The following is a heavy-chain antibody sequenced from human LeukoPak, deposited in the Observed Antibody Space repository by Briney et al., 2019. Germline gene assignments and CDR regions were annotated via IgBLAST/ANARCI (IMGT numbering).Heavy chain of an antibody. V-gene: IGHV1-18*01. Sequence: SVKVSCKTSGYTFTNYGISGVRQAPGQGLDWMGWVSTSNPHTNYAPKFRGRVIMTIDTSTTTAYLEMRSLTSDDTAVYYCARDRFLWGLGNWFDLWGQGTLITVTS. D-gene: IGHD3-3*01. CDR1: GYTFTNYG. J-gene: IGHJ5*02. CDR2: VSTSNPHT. CDR3: ARDRFLWGLGNWFDL.